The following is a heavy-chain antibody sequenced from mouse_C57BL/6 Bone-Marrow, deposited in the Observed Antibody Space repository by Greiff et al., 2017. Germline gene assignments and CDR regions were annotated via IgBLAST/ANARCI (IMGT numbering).Heavy chain of an antibody. V-gene: IGHV1-39*01. CDR3: GRGYDYEYAMDY. D-gene: IGHD2-4*01. CDR1: GYSFTDYN. J-gene: IGHJ4*01. Sequence: VQLQQSGPELVKPGASVKISCKASGYSFTDYNMNWVKQSHGKSLEWIGVINPNYGTTSYNQKFKGKATLTVDQSSSTAYLQLNSLTSEDSAVYYCGRGYDYEYAMDYWGRGTSVTVSS. CDR2: INPNYGTT.